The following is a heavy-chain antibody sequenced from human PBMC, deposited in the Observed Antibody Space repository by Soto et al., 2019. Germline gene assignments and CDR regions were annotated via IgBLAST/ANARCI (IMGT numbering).Heavy chain of an antibody. D-gene: IGHD2-2*01. J-gene: IGHJ6*03. V-gene: IGHV4-39*01. Sequence: SETLSLTCTVCGGSISSSSYYGGWIRQPPGKGLEWIGSIYYSGSTYYNPSLKSRVTISVDTSKNQFSLKLSSVTAADTAVYYCGYCSSTSCYYYYYYYMDVWGKGTTVTVSS. CDR3: GYCSSTSCYYYYYYYMDV. CDR1: GGSISSSSYY. CDR2: IYYSGST.